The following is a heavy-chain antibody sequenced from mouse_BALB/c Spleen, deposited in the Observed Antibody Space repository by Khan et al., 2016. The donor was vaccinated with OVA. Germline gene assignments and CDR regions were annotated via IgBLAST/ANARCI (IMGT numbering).Heavy chain of an antibody. J-gene: IGHJ2*03. CDR3: TKTPGYYGSNYFEQ. V-gene: IGHV5-9-3*01. D-gene: IGHD1-1*01. CDR2: ISSGGSLI. Sequence: EVELVESGGDLVKPGGSLKLSCAASGFTFSDYGMSWVRQTPEKRLEWVATISSGGSLIYYLDSVKGRYTISRDSAKTTLYLQMSSLRSEDTAMYFCTKTPGYYGSNYFEQWGQGTSLTVSS. CDR1: GFTFSDYG.